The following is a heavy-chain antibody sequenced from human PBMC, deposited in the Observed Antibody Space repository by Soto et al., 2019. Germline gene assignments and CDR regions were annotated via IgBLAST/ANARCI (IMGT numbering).Heavy chain of an antibody. CDR1: GFTFSSYA. CDR3: AKDQLAVAGLNWFDP. J-gene: IGHJ5*02. V-gene: IGHV3-23*01. D-gene: IGHD6-19*01. CDR2: ISGSGGST. Sequence: EVQLLESGGGLVQPGGSLRLPCAASGFTFSSYAMRWVRQAPGKGLEWVSVISGSGGSTYYADSVKGRFTISRDNYKNTLYLQGNSLRAEDTAVYYCAKDQLAVAGLNWFDPWGQGTLVTVSS.